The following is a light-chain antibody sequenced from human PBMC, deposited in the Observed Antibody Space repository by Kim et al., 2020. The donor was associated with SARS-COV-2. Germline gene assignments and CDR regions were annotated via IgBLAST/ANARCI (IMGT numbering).Light chain of an antibody. V-gene: IGKV3-20*01. CDR1: QGVSSSY. CDR3: QQYGNSPRT. CDR2: GAS. J-gene: IGKJ2*01. Sequence: LAPGERAPLSCRASQGVSSSYLAWYQQKPGQAPRPLIYGASSRATGIPARFSGSGSGTDFTLTNSRLEPEDFAVYYCQQYGNSPRTFGQGTKLEI.